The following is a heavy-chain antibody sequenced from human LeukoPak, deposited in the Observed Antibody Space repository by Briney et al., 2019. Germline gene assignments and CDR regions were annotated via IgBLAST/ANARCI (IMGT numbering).Heavy chain of an antibody. CDR2: INHSGST. D-gene: IGHD3-9*01. CDR3: ARVNWGYGYYDILTGYYSIPIFDY. J-gene: IGHJ4*02. Sequence: PSETLSLTCAVYGGSFSGYYWGWIRQPPGKGLEWIGEINHSGSTNYNPSLKSRVTISVDTSKNQFSLKLSSVTAADTAVYYCARVNWGYGYYDILTGYYSIPIFDYWGQGTLVTVSS. V-gene: IGHV4-34*01. CDR1: GGSFSGYY.